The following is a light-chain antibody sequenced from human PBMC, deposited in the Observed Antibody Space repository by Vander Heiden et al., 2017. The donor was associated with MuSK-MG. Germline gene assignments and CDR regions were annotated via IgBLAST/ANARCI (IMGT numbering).Light chain of an antibody. CDR2: AAS. V-gene: IGKV1-39*01. J-gene: IGKJ1*01. CDR3: QRSDSIPRT. Sequence: DIQMTQSPSSLSASVGDRVTITCRASQSISSYLNWYQQKPGKAPKLLIYAASSLQSRVPSRLSGSRSGTDFTLTIIMLQPEHFATYYCQRSDSIPRTFGQGTKVEIK. CDR1: QSISSY.